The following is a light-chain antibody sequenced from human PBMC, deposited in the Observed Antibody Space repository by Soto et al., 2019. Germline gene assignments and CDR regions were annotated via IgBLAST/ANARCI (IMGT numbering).Light chain of an antibody. V-gene: IGKV2-28*01. CDR1: QSLLHSDGYNY. CDR3: MQVLQTPT. Sequence: EIVMTQAPLSLPVTPGEPASISCRSSQSLLHSDGYNYLAWYLQKPGHSPQLLIDLASNRASGVPDRFSGSGSGTDFTLRISRVEAEDAGVYYCMQVLQTPTFGGGTKVDI. J-gene: IGKJ4*01. CDR2: LAS.